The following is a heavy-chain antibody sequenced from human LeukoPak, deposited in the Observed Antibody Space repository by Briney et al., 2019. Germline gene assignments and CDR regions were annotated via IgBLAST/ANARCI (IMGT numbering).Heavy chain of an antibody. J-gene: IGHJ3*02. V-gene: IGHV2-5*02. CDR3: AHRRQYYDSSGYHGGGFDI. Sequence: SGPTLVNPTQTLTLTCTFSGFSLSTSGVGVGWIRQPPGKALEWLALIYWDDDKRYSPSLKSRLTITKDTSKNQVVLTMTNVDPVDTATYYCAHRRQYYDSSGYHGGGFDIWGQGTMVTVSS. CDR1: GFSLSTSGVG. D-gene: IGHD3-22*01. CDR2: IYWDDDK.